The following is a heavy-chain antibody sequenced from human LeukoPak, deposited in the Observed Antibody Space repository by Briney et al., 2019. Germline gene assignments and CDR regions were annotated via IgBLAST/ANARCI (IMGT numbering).Heavy chain of an antibody. Sequence: GASVKVSCKASGYTFTSYDINWVRQATGQGLEWMGWMNPNSGNTGYAQKFQGRVTMTRNTSISTAYIELSSLRSEDTAVYYCARPSIAAADSSDYWGQGTLVTVSS. CDR2: MNPNSGNT. CDR1: GYTFTSYD. D-gene: IGHD6-13*01. CDR3: ARPSIAAADSSDY. J-gene: IGHJ4*02. V-gene: IGHV1-8*01.